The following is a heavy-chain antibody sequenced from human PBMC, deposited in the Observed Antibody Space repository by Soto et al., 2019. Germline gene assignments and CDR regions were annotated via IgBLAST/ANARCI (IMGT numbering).Heavy chain of an antibody. CDR3: AKALGDYYDSSGYRPTAFYYYYGMDV. J-gene: IGHJ6*02. V-gene: IGHV3-9*01. CDR2: ISWNSGSI. D-gene: IGHD3-22*01. CDR1: GFTFDDYA. Sequence: SLRLSCAASGFTFDDYAMHWVRQAPGKGLEWVSGISWNSGSIGYADSVKGRFTISRDNAKNSLYLQMNSLRAEDTALYYCAKALGDYYDSSGYRPTAFYYYYGMDVWGQGTTVTVSS.